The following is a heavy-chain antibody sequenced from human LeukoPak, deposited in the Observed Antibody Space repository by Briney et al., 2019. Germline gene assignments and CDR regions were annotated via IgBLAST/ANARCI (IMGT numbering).Heavy chain of an antibody. V-gene: IGHV4-39*07. CDR1: GGSISSNTYY. J-gene: IGHJ5*02. CDR3: ARAGDYYGSGSKGWFDP. CDR2: IYYSGKT. Sequence: SETLSLTCTVSGGSISSNTYYWGWIRQTRGMGLEWIVSIYYSGKTYYKPSLRRRVTISVDTSKNQFSLKLSSVTAADTAVYYCARAGDYYGSGSKGWFDPWGQGTLVTVSS. D-gene: IGHD3-10*01.